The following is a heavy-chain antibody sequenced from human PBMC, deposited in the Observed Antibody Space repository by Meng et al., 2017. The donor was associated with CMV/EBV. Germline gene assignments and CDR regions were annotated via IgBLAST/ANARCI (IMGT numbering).Heavy chain of an antibody. CDR2: ISYSGST. CDR3: ARDRLGSSGHYYYFGMDV. D-gene: IGHD6-19*01. J-gene: IGHJ6*02. Sequence: SETLSLTCTVSGDSLSRYHWSWIRQPPGRGLEWIGYISYSGSTNYNPSLRSRVTISVDTSKNQFSLKLTSVTASDTAVYFCARDRLGSSGHYYYFGMDVWGQGTTVTVSS. V-gene: IGHV4-59*01. CDR1: GDSLSRYH.